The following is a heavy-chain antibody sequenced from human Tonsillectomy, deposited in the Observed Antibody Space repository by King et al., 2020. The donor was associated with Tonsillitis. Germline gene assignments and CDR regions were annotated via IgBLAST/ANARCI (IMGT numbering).Heavy chain of an antibody. CDR1: GGSISSYY. D-gene: IGHD4-17*01. CDR2: IYYSGST. Sequence: QLQESGPGLVKPSETLSLTCTVSGGSISSYYWSWIRQPPGKGLEWIGYIYYSGSTNYNPSLKGRVTISVDTSKNQFSLKLSSVTAADTAVYYCARETPGDYGDYYHAFDIWGQGTMVTVSS. V-gene: IGHV4-59*01. J-gene: IGHJ3*02. CDR3: ARETPGDYGDYYHAFDI.